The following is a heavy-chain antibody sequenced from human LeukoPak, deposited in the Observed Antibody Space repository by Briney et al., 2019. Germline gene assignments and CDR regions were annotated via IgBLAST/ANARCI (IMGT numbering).Heavy chain of an antibody. V-gene: IGHV1-2*02. CDR3: ARDLEVGYSGYEEERGFDY. CDR1: GYTFTGYY. J-gene: IGHJ4*02. CDR2: INPNSGGT. D-gene: IGHD5-12*01. Sequence: GSSVKVSCKASGYTFTGYYMHWVRQAPGQGLEGMGWINPNSGGTNYAQKFQGRVTMTRDTSISTAYMELSRLRSDDTAVYYCARDLEVGYSGYEEERGFDYWGQGTLVTVSS.